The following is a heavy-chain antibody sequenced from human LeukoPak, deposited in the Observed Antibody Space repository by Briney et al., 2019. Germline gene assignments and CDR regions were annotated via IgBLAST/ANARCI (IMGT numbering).Heavy chain of an antibody. J-gene: IGHJ4*02. D-gene: IGHD6-6*01. Sequence: ASVKVSCKASGYTFTSYYMHWVRQAPGQGLEWMGIINPSGGSTSYAQKFQGRVTMTRDTSTSTVYMELSSLRSEDTAVYYCAREGRRTYSSSSGLDYWGQGTLDTVSS. CDR3: AREGRRTYSSSSGLDY. V-gene: IGHV1-46*01. CDR2: INPSGGST. CDR1: GYTFTSYY.